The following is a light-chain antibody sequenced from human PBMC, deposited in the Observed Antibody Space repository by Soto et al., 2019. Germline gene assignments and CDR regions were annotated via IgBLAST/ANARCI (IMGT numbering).Light chain of an antibody. CDR3: QQSYSTSLT. CDR2: DAS. Sequence: DIQMTQSPSSLSASVGDRVTITCRASQSISSYLSWYQHKPGKAPKLLIYDASSLHSGVPSTFSGSGSWTDFTPTNTSLQPEDVATDYCQQSYSTSLTFGGRNKVEI. J-gene: IGKJ4*01. V-gene: IGKV1-39*01. CDR1: QSISSY.